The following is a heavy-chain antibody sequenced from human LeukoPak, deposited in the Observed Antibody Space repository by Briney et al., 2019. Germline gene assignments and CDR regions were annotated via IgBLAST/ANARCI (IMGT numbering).Heavy chain of an antibody. CDR2: IIPIFGTA. J-gene: IGHJ4*02. CDR1: GYTFTSYG. D-gene: IGHD3-9*01. CDR3: ARSKVLRLDDIYY. V-gene: IGHV1-69*13. Sequence: SVKVSCKASGYTFTSYGISWVRQAPGQGLEWMGGIIPIFGTANYAQKFQGRVTITADESTSTAYMELSSLRSEDTAVYYCARSKVLRLDDIYYWGQGTLVTVSS.